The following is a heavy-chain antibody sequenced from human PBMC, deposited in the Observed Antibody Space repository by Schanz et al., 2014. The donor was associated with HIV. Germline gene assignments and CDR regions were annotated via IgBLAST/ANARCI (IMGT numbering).Heavy chain of an antibody. CDR2: IKQDESEK. CDR1: GFRFRSYW. Sequence: DVQLVESGGSLVQPGGSLRLSCAASGFRFRSYWMSWVRQAPGKGLEWVANIKQDESEKYYVDSVKGRFTISRDNAKNSLYLNMYSLRAEDTAVYFCAKSNGGDTAVVQYYFDYWGQGTLVSVSS. D-gene: IGHD5-18*01. CDR3: AKSNGGDTAVVQYYFDY. J-gene: IGHJ4*02. V-gene: IGHV3-7*01.